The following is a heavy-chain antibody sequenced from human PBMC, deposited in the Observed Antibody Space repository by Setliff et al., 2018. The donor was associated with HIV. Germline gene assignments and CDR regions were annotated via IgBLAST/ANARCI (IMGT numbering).Heavy chain of an antibody. CDR1: GYTFTDYT. Sequence: ASVKVSCKASGYTFTDYTIHWVRQAPGQRLEWMGWINAGNGNTKYSQKFQGRVSITRYTSASKAYLELSSLRSDDTAVYYCARWRLRNYFDYWGQGTLVTVSS. V-gene: IGHV1-3*01. J-gene: IGHJ4*02. CDR3: ARWRLRNYFDY. CDR2: INAGNGNT. D-gene: IGHD2-8*01.